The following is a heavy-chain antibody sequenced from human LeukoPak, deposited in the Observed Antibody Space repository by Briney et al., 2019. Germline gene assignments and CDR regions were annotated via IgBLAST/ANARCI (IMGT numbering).Heavy chain of an antibody. V-gene: IGHV4-34*01. J-gene: IGHJ2*01. CDR3: ARNFDL. CDR1: GDSISSYY. CDR2: INQSGST. Sequence: PSETLSLTCTVSGDSISSYYWSWIRQPPGKGLEWIGDINQSGSTNYNPSLKSRVTISIDTSKNHFSLTLSSVTAADTAVYYCARNFDLWGRGTLVTVSS.